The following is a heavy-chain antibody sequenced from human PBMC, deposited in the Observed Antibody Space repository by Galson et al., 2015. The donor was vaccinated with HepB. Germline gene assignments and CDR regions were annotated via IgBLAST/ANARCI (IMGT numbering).Heavy chain of an antibody. Sequence: SLRLSCAASGFTFSSYWMSWVRQAPGKGLEWVANIKQDGSEKYYVDSVKGRFTISRDNAKNSLYLQMNSLRAEDTAVYYCARCDSSSWYIYYYGMDVWGQGTTVTVSS. CDR3: ARCDSSSWYIYYYGMDV. D-gene: IGHD6-13*01. V-gene: IGHV3-7*03. CDR2: IKQDGSEK. J-gene: IGHJ6*02. CDR1: GFTFSSYW.